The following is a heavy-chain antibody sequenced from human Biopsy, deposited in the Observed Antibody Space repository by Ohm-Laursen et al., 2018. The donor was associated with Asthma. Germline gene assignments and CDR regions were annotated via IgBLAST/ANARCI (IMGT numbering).Heavy chain of an antibody. J-gene: IGHJ1*01. CDR3: ARTFHFWSPYHAEHYQL. CDR1: GFAVSRDY. Sequence: SLRLSCTASGFAVSRDYMFWVRQAPGKGPEWVANIKHDGSEKNHVDSLKGRFTISRDNAKNSLYLQMNSLRAEDTAVYYCARTFHFWSPYHAEHYQLWGQGTLVTVSS. V-gene: IGHV3-7*01. CDR2: IKHDGSEK. D-gene: IGHD3-3*02.